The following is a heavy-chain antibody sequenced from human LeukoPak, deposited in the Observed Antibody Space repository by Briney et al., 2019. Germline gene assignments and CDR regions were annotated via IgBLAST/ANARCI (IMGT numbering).Heavy chain of an antibody. CDR1: GFTFSSHA. D-gene: IGHD1-26*01. V-gene: IGHV3-30*04. CDR2: ISYDGSKK. Sequence: GGSLRLSCVVSGFTFSSHAVHWVRQAPGKGLEWVAVISYDGSKKYYADSVEGRFTISRDNSKNTLWLQINSLTIEDTAVYYCARGESYRFDYWGQGTLVTVSS. CDR3: ARGESYRFDY. J-gene: IGHJ4*02.